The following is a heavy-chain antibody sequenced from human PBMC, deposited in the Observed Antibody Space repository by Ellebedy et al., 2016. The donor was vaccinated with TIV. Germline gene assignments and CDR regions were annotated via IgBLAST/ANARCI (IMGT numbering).Heavy chain of an antibody. CDR1: GYTFTSYG. V-gene: IGHV1-18*04. Sequence: ASVKVSCKASGYTFTSYGISWVRQAPGQGLEWMGWISAYNGNTNYAQKLQGRVTMTTDTSTSTAYMELRSLRSDDTAVYYCARVYSGLHIVVVTAIGAAFDIWGQGTMVTVSS. D-gene: IGHD2-21*02. CDR3: ARVYSGLHIVVVTAIGAAFDI. J-gene: IGHJ3*02. CDR2: ISAYNGNT.